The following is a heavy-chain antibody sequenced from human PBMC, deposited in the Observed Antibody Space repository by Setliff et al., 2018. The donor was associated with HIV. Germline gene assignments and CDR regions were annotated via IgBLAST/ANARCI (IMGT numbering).Heavy chain of an antibody. CDR3: ARDVEHMMDV. CDR1: GYFISSGYY. J-gene: IGHJ6*02. Sequence: PSETLSLTCGVSGYFISSGYYWAWIRQSPGKGLEWIGTIYHSGSTYYNPSLKSRVTISVDTSKNQFSLNLSSVTAADTAVYYCARDVEHMMDVWGQGTTVTVSS. V-gene: IGHV4-38-2*02. CDR2: IYHSGST.